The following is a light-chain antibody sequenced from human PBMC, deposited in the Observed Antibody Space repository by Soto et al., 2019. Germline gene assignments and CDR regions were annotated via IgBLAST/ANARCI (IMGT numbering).Light chain of an antibody. CDR3: QQSYSAPLT. J-gene: IGKJ4*01. CDR1: QSISNY. CDR2: GAS. Sequence: DLQMTQSPPSLSASVGDRVTITCRASQSISNYLNWYQQKVGKAPQLLIYGASNLQSGVPARFSGSGSGTDFTLTISDLQPEDFATFYCQQSYSAPLTFGGGTKVEIK. V-gene: IGKV1-39*01.